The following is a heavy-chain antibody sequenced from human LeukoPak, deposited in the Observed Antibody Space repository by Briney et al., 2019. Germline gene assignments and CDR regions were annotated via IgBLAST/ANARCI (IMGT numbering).Heavy chain of an antibody. Sequence: ASVKVSCKASGYTFTSYDISWVRQAPGQGLEWMGGIIPIFGTANYAQKFQGRVTITADESTSTAYMELSSLRSEDTAVYYCACTMVRGVIGSLLFDYWGQGTLVTVSS. J-gene: IGHJ4*02. CDR3: ACTMVRGVIGSLLFDY. V-gene: IGHV1-69*13. CDR2: IIPIFGTA. CDR1: GYTFTSYD. D-gene: IGHD3-10*01.